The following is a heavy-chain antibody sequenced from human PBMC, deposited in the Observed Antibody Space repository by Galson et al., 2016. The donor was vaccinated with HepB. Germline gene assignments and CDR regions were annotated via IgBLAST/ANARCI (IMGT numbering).Heavy chain of an antibody. V-gene: IGHV5-51*01. J-gene: IGHJ6*02. CDR2: IYPDDSQT. Sequence: QSGAEVKRPGESLKISCQGSGYNFADYCIGWVRQMPGKGLEWMGIIYPDDSQTTYSPSFQGQVTFSADRAINTAYLQWRRLQASDTAMYFCARRREGYYGMDVWGQGTTVIVSS. D-gene: IGHD5-24*01. CDR3: ARRREGYYGMDV. CDR1: GYNFADYC.